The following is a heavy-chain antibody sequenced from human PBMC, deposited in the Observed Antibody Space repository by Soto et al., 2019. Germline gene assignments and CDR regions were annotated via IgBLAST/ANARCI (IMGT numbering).Heavy chain of an antibody. D-gene: IGHD3-22*01. CDR1: GFTFSSYA. CDR2: ISGSGGST. J-gene: IGHJ6*02. CDR3: AKDEYYYDSSGYYPKTSPYSYGTDV. V-gene: IGHV3-23*01. Sequence: GGSLRLSCAASGFTFSSYAMSWVRQAPGKGLEWVSAISGSGGSTYYADSVKGRFTISRDNSKNTLYLQMNSLRAEDTAVYYCAKDEYYYDSSGYYPKTSPYSYGTDVWGPGTTVTVS.